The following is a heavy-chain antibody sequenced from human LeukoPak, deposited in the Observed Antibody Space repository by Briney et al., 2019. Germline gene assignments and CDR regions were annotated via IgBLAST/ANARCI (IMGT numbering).Heavy chain of an antibody. CDR3: ARDPVDGTNEVCYRIWDY. V-gene: IGHV3-21*01. CDR2: ISSSSSYI. CDR1: GFTFSSYS. J-gene: IGHJ4*02. D-gene: IGHD2-8*01. Sequence: GGSLRLSCAASGFTFSSYSMNWVRQAPGKGLEWVSSISSSSSYIYYADSVKGRFTISRDNAKNSLYLQMNSLRAEDTAVYYCARDPVDGTNEVCYRIWDYWGQGTLVTVSS.